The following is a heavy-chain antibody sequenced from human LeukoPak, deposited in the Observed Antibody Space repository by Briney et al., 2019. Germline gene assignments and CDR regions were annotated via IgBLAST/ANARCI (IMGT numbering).Heavy chain of an antibody. CDR1: GYSSTSYC. D-gene: IGHD6-13*01. CDR2: IYPGDSDT. J-gene: IGHJ5*02. CDR3: ARLEGAAAENWFDP. Sequence: GESLKISCNGSGYSSTSYCIVWVRQMPGKGLEWMGIIYPGDSDTRYSPSFQGQVTISADKSISTAYLQWTSLKASDTAMYYCARLEGAAAENWFDPWGQGTLVTVSS. V-gene: IGHV5-51*01.